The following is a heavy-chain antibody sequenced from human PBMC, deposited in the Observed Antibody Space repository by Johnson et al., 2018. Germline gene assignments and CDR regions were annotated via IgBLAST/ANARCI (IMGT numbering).Heavy chain of an antibody. CDR1: GFIFSSYG. J-gene: IGHJ4*02. D-gene: IGHD1-26*01. V-gene: IGHV3-30*18. CDR3: AKDRQWELVYGPYYFDY. CDR2: ISYDGSNE. Sequence: QVQLVQSGGGLVQPGRSLRLSCAASGFIFSSYGMHWVRQVPGKGLEWVAVISYDGSNEDYADSVKGRFTISRDNPKNTLYLQMNSPRAEDTAVYYCAKDRQWELVYGPYYFDYWGQVTLVTVSS.